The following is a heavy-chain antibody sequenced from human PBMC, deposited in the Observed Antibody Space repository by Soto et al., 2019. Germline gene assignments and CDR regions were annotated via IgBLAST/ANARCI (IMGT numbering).Heavy chain of an antibody. CDR1: GYTFTSYG. V-gene: IGHV1-18*01. CDR2: ISAYNGNT. J-gene: IGHJ4*02. Sequence: QVQLVQSGAEVKKPGASVKVSCKASGYTFTSYGISWVRQAPGQGLEWMGWISAYNGNTNYAQKLQGRVTMTTDTSTSTAYMELRSLRSDDTAVYYCARDLHYYGAGSYKYYFDYWGQGTLVTVSS. D-gene: IGHD3-10*01. CDR3: ARDLHYYGAGSYKYYFDY.